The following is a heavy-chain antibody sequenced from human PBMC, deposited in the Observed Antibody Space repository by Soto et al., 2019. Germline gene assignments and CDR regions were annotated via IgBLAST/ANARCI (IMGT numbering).Heavy chain of an antibody. V-gene: IGHV4-59*12. CDR3: ARKLRSGWYGMDV. D-gene: IGHD6-19*01. J-gene: IGHJ6*02. Sequence: PSETLSLTCTVSGGSLSSYYWTWIRQPPGKGLEWIGTIYYSGNTNYNPSLKSRVTISVDTSKNQFSLKLSSVTAADTAVYYCARKLRSGWYGMDVWGQGTTVTVSS. CDR2: IYYSGNT. CDR1: GGSLSSYY.